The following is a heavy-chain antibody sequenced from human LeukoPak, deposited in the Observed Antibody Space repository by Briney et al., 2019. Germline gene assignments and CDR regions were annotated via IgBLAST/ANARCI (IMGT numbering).Heavy chain of an antibody. CDR1: GYSFTSYW. J-gene: IGHJ3*02. D-gene: IGHD6-19*01. CDR2: IYPGDSDT. CDR3: ARHLLYRSGWDDAFDI. V-gene: IGHV5-51*01. Sequence: GESLKISCKGFGYSFTSYWIGWVRQMPGKGLEWMGIIYPGDSDTRYSPSFQGQVTISADKSISTAYLQWSSLKASDTAMYYCARHLLYRSGWDDAFDIWGQGTMVTVSS.